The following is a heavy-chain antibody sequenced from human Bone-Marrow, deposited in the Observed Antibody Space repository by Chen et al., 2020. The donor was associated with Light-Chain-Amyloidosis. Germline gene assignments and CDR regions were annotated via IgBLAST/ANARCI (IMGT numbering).Heavy chain of an antibody. CDR2: IRGPGATT. J-gene: IGHJ4*02. CDR1: GFTFSSYA. D-gene: IGHD6-13*01. CDR3: TKNWAISAATPGDF. Sequence: VQLLESGGGLVLPGGSLRLSCAASGFTFSSYAMSWVRQAPGKGLEWVSSIRGPGATTYYADSVKGRFTISRDNSKNTLSLQMNSLRAEDTAIYYCTKNWAISAATPGDFWGQGTLVTVSS. V-gene: IGHV3-23*01.